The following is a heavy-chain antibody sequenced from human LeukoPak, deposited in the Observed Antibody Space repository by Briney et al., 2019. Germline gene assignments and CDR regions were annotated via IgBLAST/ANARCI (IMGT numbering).Heavy chain of an antibody. D-gene: IGHD6-13*01. CDR2: INPNSGGT. CDR3: ARVSGIAAHTNFDY. J-gene: IGHJ4*02. CDR1: GYTFTGYY. V-gene: IGHV1-2*02. Sequence: EASVKVSCKASGYTFTGYYMHWVRQAPGQGLEWMGWINPNSGGTNYAQKFQGRVTMTRDTSISTAYMELSRLRSDDTAVYYCARVSGIAAHTNFDYWGQGTLVTVSS.